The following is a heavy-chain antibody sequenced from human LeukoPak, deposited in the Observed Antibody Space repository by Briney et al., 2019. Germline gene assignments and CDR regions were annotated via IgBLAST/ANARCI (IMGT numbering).Heavy chain of an antibody. CDR2: INPNSGGT. D-gene: IGHD2-2*03. Sequence: VASVKVSRKASGYTFTGYYMHWVRQAPGQGLEWMGWINPNSGGTNYAQKFQGRVTMTRDTSISTAYMELSRLRSDDTAVYYCARDGYCSHPSCYPVVQDHWGQGTLVTVSS. J-gene: IGHJ4*02. CDR3: ARDGYCSHPSCYPVVQDH. V-gene: IGHV1-2*02. CDR1: GYTFTGYY.